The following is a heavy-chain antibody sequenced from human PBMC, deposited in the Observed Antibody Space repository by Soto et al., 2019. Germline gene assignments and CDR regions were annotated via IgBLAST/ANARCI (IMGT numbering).Heavy chain of an antibody. D-gene: IGHD1-7*01. CDR2: ISAYLGNT. J-gene: IGHJ6*03. CDR3: VGYNWNYRNPYMDV. CDR1: GYTFTSYG. V-gene: IGHV1-18*01. Sequence: GASVKVSCKASGYTFTSYGISWVRQAPGQGLEWMGWISAYLGNTNYAQKLQGRVTITADKSTSTAYMELSSLRSEDTAVYYCVGYNWNYRNPYMDVWGKGTTVTVSS.